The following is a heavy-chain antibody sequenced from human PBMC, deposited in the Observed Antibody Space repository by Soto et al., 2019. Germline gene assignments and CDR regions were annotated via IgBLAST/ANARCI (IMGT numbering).Heavy chain of an antibody. D-gene: IGHD6-13*01. V-gene: IGHV3-74*01. CDR1: GFTFSSYW. CDR3: ARLWVYSNRQPAPFDF. J-gene: IGHJ4*02. Sequence: GGSLRLSCAASGFTFSSYWMHWVRQVPGKGLVWVSRINEDGSITSYADSVKGRFTISRDNTKNSLYLQMNSLKTEDTAMYYCARLWVYSNRQPAPFDFWGQGTLVTVSS. CDR2: INEDGSIT.